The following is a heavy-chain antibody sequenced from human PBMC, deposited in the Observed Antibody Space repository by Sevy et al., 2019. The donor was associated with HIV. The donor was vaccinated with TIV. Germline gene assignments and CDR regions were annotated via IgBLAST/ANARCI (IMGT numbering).Heavy chain of an antibody. CDR3: ADGYPSHEFCV. D-gene: IGHD3-16*01. V-gene: IGHV3-23*01. CDR1: GFTFSAHA. CDR2: ITGSGDTT. J-gene: IGHJ3*01. Sequence: GGSLRLSCAASGFTFSAHAMAWVRQAPGKGLQWVSGITGSGDTTYYTDSVKGRFTIFRDNSENTLYLQMNRLRAEDTAIYYGADGYPSHEFCVWGQGTLVTVSS.